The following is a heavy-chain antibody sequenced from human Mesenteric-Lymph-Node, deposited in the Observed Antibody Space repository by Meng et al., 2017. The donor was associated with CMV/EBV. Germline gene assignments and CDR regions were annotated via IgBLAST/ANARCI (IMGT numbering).Heavy chain of an antibody. V-gene: IGHV5-51*01. J-gene: IGHJ4*02. Sequence: GESLKISCKGSGYSFTSNWIGWVRQMPGKGLEWMGTIYPGDSDTRYSPSFQGQVTISADKSATTAYLQWRSLQASDTAIYYCARLGGSGGSWIDSWGQGTLVTVSS. D-gene: IGHD2-15*01. CDR1: GYSFTSNW. CDR2: IYPGDSDT. CDR3: ARLGGSGGSWIDS.